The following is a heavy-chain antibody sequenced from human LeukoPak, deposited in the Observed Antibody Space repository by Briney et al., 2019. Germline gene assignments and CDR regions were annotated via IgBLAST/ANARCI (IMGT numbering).Heavy chain of an antibody. J-gene: IGHJ4*02. CDR2: IYHSGST. Sequence: ASETLSLTCTVSGYSISSGYYWGWIRQPPGKGLEWIGSIYHSGSTYYNPSLKSRVTISVDTSKNQFSLKLSSVTAADTAVYYCARDPGIPYWGQGTLVTVSS. CDR1: GYSISSGYY. CDR3: ARDPGIPY. V-gene: IGHV4-38-2*02. D-gene: IGHD3-10*01.